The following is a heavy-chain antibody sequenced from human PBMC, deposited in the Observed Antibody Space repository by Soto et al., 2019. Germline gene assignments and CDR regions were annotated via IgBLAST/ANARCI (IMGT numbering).Heavy chain of an antibody. D-gene: IGHD4-17*01. Sequence: QAQLVQSGAEVKKPGASVKVSCKASGYTFTSYDINWERQATLQRLEWMGWMKPNSGNKGYAQKFQGRVTMTRNTSIRTAYMELSSLRSEDTAVYYCARTLYGDNVDYWGQGTLVTVSS. J-gene: IGHJ4*02. CDR2: MKPNSGNK. V-gene: IGHV1-8*01. CDR1: GYTFTSYD. CDR3: ARTLYGDNVDY.